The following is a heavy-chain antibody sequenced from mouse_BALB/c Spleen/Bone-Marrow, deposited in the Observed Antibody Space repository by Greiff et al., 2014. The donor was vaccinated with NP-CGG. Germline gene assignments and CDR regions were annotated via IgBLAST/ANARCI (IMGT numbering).Heavy chain of an antibody. CDR2: IYPGNSDT. V-gene: IGHV1-5*01. D-gene: IGHD3-1*01. CDR1: GYTFSNYW. J-gene: IGHJ2*01. CDR3: TTLARSDFDY. Sequence: EVKFEESGTVLARPGAAVKMSCKASGYTFSNYWMHWVKQRPGQGLEWIGTIYPGNSDTTYNQKFKGKAKLTAVTSTSTAYMELSSLTNEDSAVYYCTTLARSDFDYWGQGTTLTVSS.